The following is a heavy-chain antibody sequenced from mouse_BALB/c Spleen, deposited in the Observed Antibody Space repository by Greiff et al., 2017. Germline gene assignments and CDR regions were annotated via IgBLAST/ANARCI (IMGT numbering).Heavy chain of an antibody. D-gene: IGHD2-14*01. CDR1: GYTFTSYW. CDR2: INPSTGYT. CDR3: ARIYRYYFDY. J-gene: IGHJ2*01. V-gene: IGHV1-7*01. Sequence: QVQLQQSGAELAKPGASVKMSCKASGYTFTSYWMHWVKQRPGQGLEWIGYINPSTGYTEYNQKFKDKATLTADKSSSTAYMQLSSLTSEDSAVYYCARIYRYYFDYWGQGTTLTVSS.